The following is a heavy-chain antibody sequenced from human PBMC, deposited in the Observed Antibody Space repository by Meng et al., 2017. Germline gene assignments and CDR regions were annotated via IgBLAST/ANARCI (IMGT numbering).Heavy chain of an antibody. J-gene: IGHJ4*02. D-gene: IGHD2-15*01. CDR2: ISSSVSTI. CDR3: AKSPIVVVAATYYFDY. Sequence: GESLKISCAASGFTFSDYYMSWIRQAPGKGLEWVSYISSSVSTIYYADSVKGRFTISRDNAKNSLYLQMNSLRAEDTAVYYCAKSPIVVVAATYYFDYWGQGTLVTVSS. CDR1: GFTFSDYY. V-gene: IGHV3-11*04.